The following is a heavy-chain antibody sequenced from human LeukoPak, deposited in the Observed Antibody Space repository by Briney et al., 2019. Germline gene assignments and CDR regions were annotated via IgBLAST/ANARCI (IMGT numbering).Heavy chain of an antibody. CDR2: IKQDGSER. CDR1: GFTLSSYW. D-gene: IGHD2-2*01. Sequence: GGSLRLSSAASGFTLSSYWMSWVRQAPGKGLEWVANIKQDGSERYYVDSVKGRFTISRDNAKNSLYLQMNSLRGEDTAVYYCARDEGKVVPAAKDYYYGMDVWGQGTTVTVAS. CDR3: ARDEGKVVPAAKDYYYGMDV. J-gene: IGHJ6*02. V-gene: IGHV3-7*01.